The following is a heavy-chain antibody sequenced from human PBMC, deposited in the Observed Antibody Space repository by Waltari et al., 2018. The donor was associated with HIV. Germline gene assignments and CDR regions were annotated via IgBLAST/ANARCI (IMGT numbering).Heavy chain of an antibody. CDR3: ARIGTFPHNYAIDF. V-gene: IGHV3-7*01. Sequence: VPSIESGGRLDRSGGWLCGGCAASGLTLTTYGLSWVRQTPGKGLEWVAYIKDDGSEKYYMGSVKGRFTISRDNAKNSMFLQMNSLRAEDTAVYYCARIGTFPHNYAIDFWGQGTTVTVSS. J-gene: IGHJ6*02. CDR2: IKDDGSEK. CDR1: GLTLTTYG. D-gene: IGHD1-26*01.